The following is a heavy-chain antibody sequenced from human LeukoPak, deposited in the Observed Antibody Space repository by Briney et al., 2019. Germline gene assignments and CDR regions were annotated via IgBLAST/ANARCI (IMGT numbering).Heavy chain of an antibody. Sequence: PSETLSLTCAVSGESFSGYYWTWIRQSPGKGLEWIGEISDSGNAKRNASLKSRVTITVDTSKNQFSLRLTSVTAADTAVYYCARTGDWAIGRYLDHWGQGTLVTVSS. CDR3: ARTGDWAIGRYLDH. D-gene: IGHD7-27*01. V-gene: IGHV4-34*01. J-gene: IGHJ4*02. CDR2: ISDSGNA. CDR1: GESFSGYY.